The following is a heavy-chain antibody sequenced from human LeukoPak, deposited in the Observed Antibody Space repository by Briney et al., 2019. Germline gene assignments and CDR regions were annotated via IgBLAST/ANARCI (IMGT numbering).Heavy chain of an antibody. CDR1: GGTFSSYA. J-gene: IGHJ6*02. V-gene: IGHV1-69*04. CDR3: AGARSRDSSGPYGMDV. CDR2: IIPIFGIA. D-gene: IGHD3-22*01. Sequence: SVTVSCTASGGTFSSYAISWVRQAPGQGLEWMGRIIPIFGIANYAQKFQGRVTITADKSTSTAYMELSSLRSEDTAVYYCAGARSRDSSGPYGMDVWGQGTTVTVSS.